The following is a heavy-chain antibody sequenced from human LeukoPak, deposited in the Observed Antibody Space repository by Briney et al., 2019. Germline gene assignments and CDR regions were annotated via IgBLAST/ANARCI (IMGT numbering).Heavy chain of an antibody. CDR2: ITGSGGGT. Sequence: GGSLRLSCAASGVTFSSNAMSWVRQAPGKGLEWVSAITGSGGGTYYADSVKGRFTISRDTSKNTLYLQMNSLRAEDTAIYYCAKDLGDTGYWGQGTLVTVSS. CDR3: AKDLGDTGY. J-gene: IGHJ4*02. CDR1: GVTFSSNA. D-gene: IGHD3-16*01. V-gene: IGHV3-23*01.